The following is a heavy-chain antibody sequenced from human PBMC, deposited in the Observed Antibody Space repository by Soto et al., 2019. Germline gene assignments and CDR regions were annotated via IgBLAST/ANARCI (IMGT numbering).Heavy chain of an antibody. D-gene: IGHD2-2*01. V-gene: IGHV4-39*01. CDR1: GGSISSSSYY. Sequence: SETLSLTCTVSGGSISSSSYYGGWIRQPPGKGLEWIGSIYYSGSTYYNPSLKSRVTISVDTSKNQFSLKLSSVTAADTAVYYCARRVGYCISTRCYGPQHTWFAPWGQGTLVTVS. CDR3: ARRVGYCISTRCYGPQHTWFAP. CDR2: IYYSGST. J-gene: IGHJ5*02.